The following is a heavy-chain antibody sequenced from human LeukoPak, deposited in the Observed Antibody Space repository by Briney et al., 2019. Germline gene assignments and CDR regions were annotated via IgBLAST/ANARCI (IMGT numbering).Heavy chain of an antibody. J-gene: IGHJ4*02. CDR1: RFMLNIYW. Sequence: GGSLRLSCAPSRFMLNIYWMSWVRQAPGKGPEWVANIKYDGSETYYVDSVKGRFTISRDNARNSVYFQMNSLRVEDTAVYYWEKVQHSYGVWDEWGQGTLVAVSS. V-gene: IGHV3-7*01. CDR3: EKVQHSYGVWDE. CDR2: IKYDGSET. D-gene: IGHD5-18*01.